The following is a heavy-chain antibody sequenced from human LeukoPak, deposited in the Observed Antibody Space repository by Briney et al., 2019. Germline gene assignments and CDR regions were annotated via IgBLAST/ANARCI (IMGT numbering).Heavy chain of an antibody. CDR2: ISGSGGST. Sequence: GGSLRLSCAASGLTFSSYAMSWVRQAPGKGLEWVSAISGSGGSTYYADSVKGRFTISRDNSKNTLYLQMNSLRAEDTAVYYCAKRSRATGSPHFDYWGQGTLVTVSS. D-gene: IGHD3-10*01. J-gene: IGHJ4*02. CDR3: AKRSRATGSPHFDY. CDR1: GLTFSSYA. V-gene: IGHV3-23*01.